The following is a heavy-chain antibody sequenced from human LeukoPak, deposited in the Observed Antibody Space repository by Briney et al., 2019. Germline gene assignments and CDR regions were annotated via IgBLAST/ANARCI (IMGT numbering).Heavy chain of an antibody. V-gene: IGHV3-64D*09. D-gene: IGHD4/OR15-4a*01. J-gene: IGHJ5*02. Sequence: GGSLRLSCAASGFTFSSYSMNWVRQAPGKGLEYVSAISSNGDSTYYADSVKGRFIISRDNSKNSLPLHMSSLRAEDTAVYYCVKSASSYGANWFDPWGQGTLVTVSS. CDR1: GFTFSSYS. CDR2: ISSNGDST. CDR3: VKSASSYGANWFDP.